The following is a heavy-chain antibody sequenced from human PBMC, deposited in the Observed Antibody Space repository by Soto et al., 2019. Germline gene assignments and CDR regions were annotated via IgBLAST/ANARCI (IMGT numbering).Heavy chain of an antibody. V-gene: IGHV4-4*07. CDR3: ARGNCSSPNCYSFSGYYGMDV. CDR1: GGSISSYY. Sequence: SETLSLTCTVSGGSISSYYWSWIRQPAGKGLEWIGRIYTSGSTNYNPSLKSRVTMSLDTSKNQFSLRLTSVTAADTALYYCARGNCSSPNCYSFSGYYGMDVWGQGTTVTVSS. J-gene: IGHJ6*02. CDR2: IYTSGST. D-gene: IGHD2-2*01.